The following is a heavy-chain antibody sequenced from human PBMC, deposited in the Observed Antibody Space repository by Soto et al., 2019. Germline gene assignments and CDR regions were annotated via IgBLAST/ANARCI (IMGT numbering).Heavy chain of an antibody. J-gene: IGHJ5*01. V-gene: IGHV4-30-4*01. CDR3: ARGRYGLTGRCFPNWFDS. CDR1: GDSISTVDYF. CDR2: IYRSATT. D-gene: IGHD1-20*01. Sequence: SETLSLTCSVSGDSISTVDYFWAWIRQPPGQALEYIGYIYRSATTYYNPSFESRVAISLDTSKSQFSLNVTSVTAADTAVYFCARGRYGLTGRCFPNWFDSWGQGTLVTVSS.